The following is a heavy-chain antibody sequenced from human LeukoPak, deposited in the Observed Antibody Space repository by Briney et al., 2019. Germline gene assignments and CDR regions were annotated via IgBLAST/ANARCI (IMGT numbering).Heavy chain of an antibody. CDR3: ARVRGSRGAFDI. CDR2: IYYSGST. CDR1: GGSISSYY. V-gene: IGHV4-59*01. J-gene: IGHJ3*02. Sequence: SETLSLTCTVSGGSISSYYWSWIRQPPGKGLEWIGYIYYSGSTNYNPSLKSRDTISVDTSKNQFSLKLSSVTAADTAVYYCARVRGSRGAFDIWGQGTMVTVSS. D-gene: IGHD6-19*01.